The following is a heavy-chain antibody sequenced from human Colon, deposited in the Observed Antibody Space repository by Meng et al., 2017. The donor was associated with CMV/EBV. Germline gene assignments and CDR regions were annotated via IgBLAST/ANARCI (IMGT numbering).Heavy chain of an antibody. CDR3: MTPTGSSDY. CDR2: IKQDGSEK. V-gene: IGHV3-7*01. D-gene: IGHD6-6*01. J-gene: IGHJ4*02. Sequence: GESLKISCAASGFTFSNAWMSWVRQAPGKGLEWVANIKQDGSEKNYADSVKGRFTISRDNAQNSLYLQMTSLRVEDTSIYYCMTPTGSSDYWGQGTLVTVSS. CDR1: GFTFSNAW.